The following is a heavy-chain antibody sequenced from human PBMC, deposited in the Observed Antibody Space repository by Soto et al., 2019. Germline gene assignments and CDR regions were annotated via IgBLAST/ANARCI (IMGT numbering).Heavy chain of an antibody. V-gene: IGHV1-8*01. J-gene: IGHJ4*02. CDR3: ARAHMVAADVDY. CDR1: GYTFTSYD. Sequence: GASVKVSCKASGYTFTSYDINWVRQATGQGLEWMGWMNPNSGNTGYAQKFQGRVTMTRNTSISTAYMELSSLRSEDTAVYYCARAHMVAADVDYWGQGTLVTVSS. CDR2: MNPNSGNT. D-gene: IGHD6-25*01.